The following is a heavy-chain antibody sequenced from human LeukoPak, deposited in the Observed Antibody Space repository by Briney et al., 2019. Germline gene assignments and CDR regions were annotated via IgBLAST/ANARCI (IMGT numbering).Heavy chain of an antibody. CDR3: ARVSHSGYDSGIFDY. CDR1: GGSISSGGYY. D-gene: IGHD5-12*01. Sequence: SETLSLTCTVSGGSISSGGYYWSWIRQHPGKGLEWIGYIYYSGSTYYNPSLKSRVTISVDTSKNQFSLKLSSVTAADTAVYYCARVSHSGYDSGIFDYWGQGTLVTVSS. J-gene: IGHJ4*02. CDR2: IYYSGST. V-gene: IGHV4-31*03.